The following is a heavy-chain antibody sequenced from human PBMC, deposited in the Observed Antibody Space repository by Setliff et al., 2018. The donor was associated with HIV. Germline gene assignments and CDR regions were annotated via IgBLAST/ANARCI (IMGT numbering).Heavy chain of an antibody. Sequence: SVKVSCKASGGTFSNYDISWVRQAPGQGLEWMGGIIPIFGSTKYAQKFQGRVTMTTDRSTKTAYLDLGSLRPDDTAVYYCARDLYTSGWPNWFDPWGPGTQVT. V-gene: IGHV1-69*05. J-gene: IGHJ5*02. CDR3: ARDLYTSGWPNWFDP. CDR1: GGTFSNYD. D-gene: IGHD6-19*01. CDR2: IIPIFGST.